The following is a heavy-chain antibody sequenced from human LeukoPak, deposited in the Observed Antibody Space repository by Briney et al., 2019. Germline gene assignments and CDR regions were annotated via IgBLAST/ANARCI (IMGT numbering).Heavy chain of an antibody. J-gene: IGHJ6*02. CDR3: AVVPAARNDYYGMDV. CDR2: IYYSGST. V-gene: IGHV4-59*01. CDR1: GGSFSGYY. Sequence: PSETLSLTCAVYGGSFSGYYWSWIRQPPGKGLEWIGYIYYSGSTNYNPSLKSRVTISVDTSKNQFSLKLSSVTAADTAVYYCAVVPAARNDYYGMDVWGQGTTVTVSS. D-gene: IGHD2-2*01.